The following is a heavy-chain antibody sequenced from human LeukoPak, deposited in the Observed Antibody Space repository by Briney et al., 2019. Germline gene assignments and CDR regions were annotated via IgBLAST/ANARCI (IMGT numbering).Heavy chain of an antibody. V-gene: IGHV3-23*01. CDR1: GFTFRSYA. CDR3: AKDTPQGGYDILTGPYYFDY. J-gene: IGHJ4*02. Sequence: GGSLRLSCAASGFTFRSYAMSWVRQAPGKGPEWVSGISDSGGTTYYTDSVKGRFTISRDNSKDTLYLQLNSLRAEDTAVYYCAKDTPQGGYDILTGPYYFDYWGQGTLVTVSS. CDR2: ISDSGGTT. D-gene: IGHD3-9*01.